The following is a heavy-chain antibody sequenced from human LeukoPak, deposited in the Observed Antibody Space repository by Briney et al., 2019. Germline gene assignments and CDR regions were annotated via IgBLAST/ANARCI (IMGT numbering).Heavy chain of an antibody. J-gene: IGHJ4*02. CDR3: ARTYGDYEGEEGMYFDY. Sequence: SETLSLTCAVYGGSFSGYYWSWIRQPPGKGLEWIGEINHSGGTNYNPSLKSRVTISVDTSKNQFSLKLSSVTAADTAVYYCARTYGDYEGEEGMYFDYWGQGTLVTVSS. V-gene: IGHV4-34*01. CDR1: GGSFSGYY. CDR2: INHSGGT. D-gene: IGHD4-17*01.